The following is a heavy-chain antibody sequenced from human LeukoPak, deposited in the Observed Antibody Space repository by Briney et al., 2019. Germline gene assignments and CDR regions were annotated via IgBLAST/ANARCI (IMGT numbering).Heavy chain of an antibody. Sequence: GRSLRFSCAASGFTFNSYAMHWVRQARGKGLEWVAVISYDGSNRYYADSVKGRFTISRDNSKNTLYLQMNSLRAEDTAVYYCARAGGRYFDWLLSFDYWGQGTLVTVSS. CDR2: ISYDGSNR. V-gene: IGHV3-30*04. CDR3: ARAGGRYFDWLLSFDY. D-gene: IGHD3-9*01. CDR1: GFTFNSYA. J-gene: IGHJ4*02.